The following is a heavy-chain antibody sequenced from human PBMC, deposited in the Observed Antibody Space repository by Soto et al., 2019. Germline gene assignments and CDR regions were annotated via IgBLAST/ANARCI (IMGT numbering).Heavy chain of an antibody. CDR1: GGSISSGDYY. CDR3: ARVCGGDCHYGMDV. J-gene: IGHJ6*02. D-gene: IGHD2-21*02. CDR2: IYYSGST. Sequence: SETLSLTCTVSGGSISSGDYYWSWIRQPPGKGLEWIGYIYYSGSTHYNPSLKSRVTISVDTSKNQFSLKLSSVTAADTAVYYCARVCGGDCHYGMDVWGQGTTVTVSS. V-gene: IGHV4-30-4*01.